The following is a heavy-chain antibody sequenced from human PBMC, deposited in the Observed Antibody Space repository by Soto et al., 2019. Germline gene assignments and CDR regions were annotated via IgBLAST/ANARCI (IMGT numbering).Heavy chain of an antibody. CDR1: DGYCSTYY. CDR3: ARDYDGFDY. Sequence: SETLALACAFDDGYCSTYYSSWRRQPPGKGLEWLGKISHSATVNYNATLRSRVTISVDKPKNQLSLKLMSVTAAGTAVYYCARDYDGFDYWGPGILVTVSS. CDR2: ISHSATV. V-gene: IGHV4-34*01. J-gene: IGHJ4*02. D-gene: IGHD3-16*01.